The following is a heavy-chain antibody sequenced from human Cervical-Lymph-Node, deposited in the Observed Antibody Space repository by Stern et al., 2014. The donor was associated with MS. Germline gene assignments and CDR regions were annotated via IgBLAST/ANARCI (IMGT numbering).Heavy chain of an antibody. CDR1: GFPFDDYA. J-gene: IGHJ4*02. D-gene: IGHD4-17*01. V-gene: IGHV3-9*01. CDR3: AKDPASNGGDPYYFDY. Sequence: EVQLVESGGGLVQPGRSLRLSCAASGFPFDDYAMHWVRQAPGKGLEWVSGISWNSGSIGYADSVKGRFTISRDNAKNSLYLQMNSLRAEDTALYYCAKDPASNGGDPYYFDYWGQGTLVTVSS. CDR2: ISWNSGSI.